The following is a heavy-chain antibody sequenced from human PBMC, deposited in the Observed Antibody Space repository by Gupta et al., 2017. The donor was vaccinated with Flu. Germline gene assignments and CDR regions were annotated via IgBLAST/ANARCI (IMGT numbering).Heavy chain of an antibody. D-gene: IGHD7-27*01. CDR3: AKTRTGDWSGMDV. V-gene: IGHV3-23*01. J-gene: IGHJ6*02. CDR1: GFPFSSYA. Sequence: EVQLLESGGGLVQPGGSLRLSCAASGFPFSSYAMSWVRQAPGKGLEWVSAISGSGGSTYYADSVKGRFTISRDNSKNTLYLQMNSLRAEDTAVYYCAKTRTGDWSGMDVWGQGTTVTVSS. CDR2: ISGSGGST.